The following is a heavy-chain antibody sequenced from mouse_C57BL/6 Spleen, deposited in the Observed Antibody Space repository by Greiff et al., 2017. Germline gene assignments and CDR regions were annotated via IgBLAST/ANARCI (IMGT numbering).Heavy chain of an antibody. V-gene: IGHV1-80*01. J-gene: IGHJ2*01. D-gene: IGHD2-3*01. CDR3: ARWLLDRYYFDY. Sequence: QVQLQQSGAELVKPGASVKISCKASGYAFSSYWMNWVKQRPGKGLEWIGQIYPGDGDTNYNGKFKGKATLTADKSSSTAYMQLSSLTSEDSAVYFCARWLLDRYYFDYWGQGTTLTVSS. CDR2: IYPGDGDT. CDR1: GYAFSSYW.